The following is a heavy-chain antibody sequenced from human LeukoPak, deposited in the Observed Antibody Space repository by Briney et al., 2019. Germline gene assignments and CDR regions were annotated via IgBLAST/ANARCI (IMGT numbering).Heavy chain of an antibody. CDR1: GGSISLSYYY. CDR2: VYYSGTT. D-gene: IGHD3-10*01. Sequence: PSETLSLTCSVSGGSISLSYYYWGWIRQPPGKALEWIGSVYYSGTTSYNPSLKSRVTISVDMSKNHFSLKLSSVTAADTAVYYCARVNTLIRGIGWFDPWGQGILVTVSS. CDR3: ARVNTLIRGIGWFDP. V-gene: IGHV4-39*07. J-gene: IGHJ5*02.